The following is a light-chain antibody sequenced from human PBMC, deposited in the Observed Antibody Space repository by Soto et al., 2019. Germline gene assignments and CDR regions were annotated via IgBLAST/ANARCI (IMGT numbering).Light chain of an antibody. CDR2: DAS. J-gene: IGKJ1*01. CDR3: QQRNNWPRT. V-gene: IGKV3-11*01. Sequence: EIVLTQSPATLSLSPGERATLSCRASQSVSRYLAWYQQKPGQAPRLLIYDASNRATGIPARFSGSGSGTDFTLTISSLEPEDLAVYYCQQRNNWPRTFGQGTKVEIK. CDR1: QSVSRY.